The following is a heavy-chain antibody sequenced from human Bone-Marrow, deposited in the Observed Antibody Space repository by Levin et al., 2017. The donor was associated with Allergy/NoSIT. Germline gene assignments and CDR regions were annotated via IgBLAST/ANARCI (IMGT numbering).Heavy chain of an antibody. Sequence: PGGSLRLSCAASGFTFSSYSMNWVRQAPGKGLEWVSSISSSSSYIYYADSVKGRFTISRDNAKNSLYLQMNSLRAEDTAVYYCARDHRKVAATPTAAFDIWGQGTMVTVSS. CDR1: GFTFSSYS. CDR2: ISSSSSYI. J-gene: IGHJ3*02. D-gene: IGHD2-15*01. V-gene: IGHV3-21*01. CDR3: ARDHRKVAATPTAAFDI.